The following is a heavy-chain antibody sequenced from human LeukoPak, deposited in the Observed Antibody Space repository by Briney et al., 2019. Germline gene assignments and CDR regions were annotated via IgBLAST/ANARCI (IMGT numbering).Heavy chain of an antibody. CDR2: IYYSGST. Sequence: PSETLSLTCTVSGGSISSSSYYWGWIRQPPGKGLEWIGSIYYSGSTYYNPSLKSRVTISVDTSKNQFSLKLSCVTAADTAVYYCARHGDGVLRYFDWLGPGDYWGQGTLVTVSS. D-gene: IGHD3-9*01. CDR1: GGSISSSSYY. V-gene: IGHV4-39*01. J-gene: IGHJ4*02. CDR3: ARHGDGVLRYFDWLGPGDY.